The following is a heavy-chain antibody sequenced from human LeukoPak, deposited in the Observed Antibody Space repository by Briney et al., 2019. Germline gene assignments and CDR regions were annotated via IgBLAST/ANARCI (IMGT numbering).Heavy chain of an antibody. CDR1: GFTFSSYS. Sequence: GGSLRLSCAASGFTFSSYSMNWVRQAPGKGLEWVSSISSSSSYIYYADSVKGRFTISRDNAKNSLYLQLNSLRAEDTAVYYCAKSCGGDCSIYYYYGMDVWGQGTTVIVSS. J-gene: IGHJ6*02. CDR2: ISSSSSYI. V-gene: IGHV3-21*04. CDR3: AKSCGGDCSIYYYYGMDV. D-gene: IGHD2-21*02.